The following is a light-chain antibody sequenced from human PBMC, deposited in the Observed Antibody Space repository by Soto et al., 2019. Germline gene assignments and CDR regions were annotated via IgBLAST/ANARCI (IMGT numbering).Light chain of an antibody. V-gene: IGKV3-20*01. CDR2: GAS. CDR1: QSVRSNY. CDR3: QQYASSPLT. Sequence: EIVLTQSPGTLSLSSGERATLSCRASQSVRSNYLAWYQQKPGQAPRLLIYGASSRATGIPDRFGGSGSGTDFTLTISRLEPEDFVVYYCQQYASSPLTFGGGTKVEIE. J-gene: IGKJ4*01.